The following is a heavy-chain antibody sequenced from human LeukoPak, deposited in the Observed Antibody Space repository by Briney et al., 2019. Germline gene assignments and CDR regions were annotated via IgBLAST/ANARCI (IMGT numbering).Heavy chain of an antibody. D-gene: IGHD1-26*01. CDR1: GFTFSSHS. Sequence: GGSLRLSCAASGFTFSSHSMNWVRQAPGKGLEWVSHITASGTAMFYADSVKGRFTISRDNAKNSLYLQMNSLRDEDTAVYYCASSGSYRFDYWGQGTLVTVSS. V-gene: IGHV3-48*02. CDR2: ITASGTAM. J-gene: IGHJ4*02. CDR3: ASSGSYRFDY.